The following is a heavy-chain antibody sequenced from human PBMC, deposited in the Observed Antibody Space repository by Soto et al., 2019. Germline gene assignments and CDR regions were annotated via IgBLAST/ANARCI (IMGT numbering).Heavy chain of an antibody. J-gene: IGHJ4*02. CDR2: IIPIFGTA. CDR3: ARGIAVAGPFDY. D-gene: IGHD6-19*01. V-gene: IGHV1-69*13. Sequence: SVKVSCKASGGTFSSYAISWVRQAPGQGLEWMGGIIPIFGTANYAQKFQGRVTITADESTSTAFMELSSLRSEDTAVYYCARGIAVAGPFDYWGQGTLVTVSS. CDR1: GGTFSSYA.